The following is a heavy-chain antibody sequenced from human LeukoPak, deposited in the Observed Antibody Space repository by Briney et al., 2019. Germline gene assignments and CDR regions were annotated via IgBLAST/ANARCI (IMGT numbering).Heavy chain of an antibody. Sequence: GESLRLSCAASGFTFSRFRMSWVRQPPGKGLEWVANINQDGSEIYYVDSAKGRFTVSTDNAKNSLYLQMNSLRAEDTAVYYCARERIEAAGYHYWGQGTLVTVSS. D-gene: IGHD6-13*01. CDR2: INQDGSEI. J-gene: IGHJ4*02. CDR3: ARERIEAAGYHY. CDR1: GFTFSRFR. V-gene: IGHV3-7*01.